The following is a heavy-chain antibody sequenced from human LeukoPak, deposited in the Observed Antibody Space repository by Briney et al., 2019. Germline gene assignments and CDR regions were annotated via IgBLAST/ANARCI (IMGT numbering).Heavy chain of an antibody. D-gene: IGHD6-19*01. CDR3: SRASIAVAAVAGY. CDR1: GYSFIGYH. Sequence: GASVKVSCKASGYSFIGYHMHWVRQAPGQGLERMGWIDPNSGGTNYAQKFQGRVTMTRDTSITTVYMELSRLRSDDTAVYYCSRASIAVAAVAGYWGQGTLVTVSS. J-gene: IGHJ1*01. V-gene: IGHV1-2*02. CDR2: IDPNSGGT.